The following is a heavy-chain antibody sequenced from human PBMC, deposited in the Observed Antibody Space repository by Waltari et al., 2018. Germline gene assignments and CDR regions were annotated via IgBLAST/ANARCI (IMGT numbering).Heavy chain of an antibody. D-gene: IGHD6-19*01. J-gene: IGHJ4*02. Sequence: QVQLQESGPGLVKPSQTLSLTCTVSGGSISSGSYSWSWIRQPAGKGLEWIGRIYTSGSTNYNPSLKSRVTISVDTSKNQFSLKLSAVTAADTAVYYCAREQWLDFDYWGQGTLVTVSS. V-gene: IGHV4-61*02. CDR1: GGSISSGSYS. CDR3: AREQWLDFDY. CDR2: IYTSGST.